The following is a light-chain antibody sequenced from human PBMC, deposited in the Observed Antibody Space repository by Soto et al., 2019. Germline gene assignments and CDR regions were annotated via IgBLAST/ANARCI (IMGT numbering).Light chain of an antibody. CDR2: DAS. CDR1: QSVGSY. V-gene: IGKV3-11*01. J-gene: IGKJ1*01. Sequence: EIVLTQSPATLSLSPGERAALSCRASQSVGSYLAWYQQKPGQPPSLLIYDASNRATGIPIRFSGSGSGTDFTLTISSLEPEDFAVYYCQQRTNWLDGTFGQGTKLEIK. CDR3: QQRTNWLDGT.